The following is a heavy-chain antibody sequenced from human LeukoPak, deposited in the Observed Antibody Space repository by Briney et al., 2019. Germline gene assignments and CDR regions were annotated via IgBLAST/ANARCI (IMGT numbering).Heavy chain of an antibody. Sequence: ASVKVSCKASGYTFTGYYMHWVRQAPGQGLEWMGWINPNSGGTNYAQKFHGRVTMTRDMSTSTVYMELSSLRSEDTAVYYCARDPKDDTSGYYYFDYWGQGTLVTVSS. CDR2: INPNSGGT. D-gene: IGHD3-22*01. J-gene: IGHJ4*02. V-gene: IGHV1-2*02. CDR1: GYTFTGYY. CDR3: ARDPKDDTSGYYYFDY.